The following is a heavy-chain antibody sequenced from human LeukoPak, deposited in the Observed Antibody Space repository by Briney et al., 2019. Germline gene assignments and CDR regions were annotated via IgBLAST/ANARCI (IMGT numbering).Heavy chain of an antibody. V-gene: IGHV3-30*03. CDR2: ASYDGNYK. D-gene: IGHD3-10*01. J-gene: IGHJ4*02. Sequence: GGSLRLSCAASGFTFSSYGMHWVRQAPGKGLEWVAVASYDGNYKYYADSVKGRFTISRDNSKSTLSLQMNSLRAEDTAVYYCAVRYYGSGSYYSMDYWGQGTLVTVSS. CDR1: GFTFSSYG. CDR3: AVRYYGSGSYYSMDY.